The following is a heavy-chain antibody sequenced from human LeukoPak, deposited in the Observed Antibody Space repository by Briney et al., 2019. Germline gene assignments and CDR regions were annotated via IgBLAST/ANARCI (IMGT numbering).Heavy chain of an antibody. D-gene: IGHD3-3*01. J-gene: IGHJ4*02. CDR1: GYTFTGYY. V-gene: IGHV1-2*02. CDR2: INPNSGGT. CDR3: AREGFWRDLGDY. Sequence: ASVKVSCKASGYTFTGYYMHWVRQAPGQGLEWMGWINPNSGGTNYAQKFQGRVTMTRDTSISTAYMELSRLRSDDTAVYCCAREGFWRDLGDYWGQGTLVTVSS.